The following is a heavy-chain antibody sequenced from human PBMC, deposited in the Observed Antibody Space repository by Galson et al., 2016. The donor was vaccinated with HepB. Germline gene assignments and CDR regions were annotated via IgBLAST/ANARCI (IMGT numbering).Heavy chain of an antibody. Sequence: SLRLSCAASGFSLSNHWMHWVRQVPGKGLVWVSRVGPDGSGTVYADSVKGRFTISRDNAKNMLYLQVNSLRAEDTAVYHCTRGGDFLAGLDLWGQGTLVTVSS. D-gene: IGHD3-9*01. CDR1: GFSLSNHW. CDR3: TRGGDFLAGLDL. J-gene: IGHJ5*02. CDR2: VGPDGSGT. V-gene: IGHV3-74*01.